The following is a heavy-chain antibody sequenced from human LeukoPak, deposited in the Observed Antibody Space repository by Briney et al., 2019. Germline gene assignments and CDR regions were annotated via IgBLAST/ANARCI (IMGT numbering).Heavy chain of an antibody. J-gene: IGHJ6*02. Sequence: GGSLRLSCAASGFTFSSYEMSWVRQAPGKGLEWVSYISSSGSTIYYADSVKGRFTISRDNAKNSLYLQMNSLRAEDTAVYYCATITGEVYYYGMDVWGQGTTVTVSS. D-gene: IGHD7-27*01. V-gene: IGHV3-48*03. CDR2: ISSSGSTI. CDR1: GFTFSSYE. CDR3: ATITGEVYYYGMDV.